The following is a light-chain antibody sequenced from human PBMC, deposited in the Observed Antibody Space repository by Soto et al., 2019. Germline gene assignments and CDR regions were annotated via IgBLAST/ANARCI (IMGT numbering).Light chain of an antibody. CDR2: GVS. CDR3: TSYTSSSTLV. Sequence: QSALTQPASVSGSPGQSITISCTGTSSDVGGYNYVSWYQQHPGKAPKLMIYGVSYRPSGVSNRFSGSKSDNTAFLTISGLQAEDEADYYCTSYTSSSTLVFGTGTKLTVL. J-gene: IGLJ1*01. CDR1: SSDVGGYNY. V-gene: IGLV2-14*01.